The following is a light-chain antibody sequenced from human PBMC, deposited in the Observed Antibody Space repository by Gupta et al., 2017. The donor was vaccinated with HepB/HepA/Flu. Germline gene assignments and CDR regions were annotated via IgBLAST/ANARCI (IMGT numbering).Light chain of an antibody. Sequence: DSPMTQSPSTLSASIGDRVTITCRDSQSISSWLAWYQQKPGKAPKLLIYKASTLQTGVPSRFSGSGSGTEFTLTISSLQPDDFATYYCQQYNSFSWTFGQGTKVEFK. V-gene: IGKV1-5*03. J-gene: IGKJ1*01. CDR2: KAS. CDR3: QQYNSFSWT. CDR1: QSISSW.